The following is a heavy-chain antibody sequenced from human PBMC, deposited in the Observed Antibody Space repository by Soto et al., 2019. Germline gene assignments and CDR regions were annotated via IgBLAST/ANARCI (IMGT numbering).Heavy chain of an antibody. CDR3: AGATGGSVSYYYYYYGMDV. D-gene: IGHD3-10*01. Sequence: QVQLQESGPGLVKPSQTLSLTCTVSGGSTSSGGYSWSWIRQHPGKGLAWIGYIYYSGSTCYHPSLKRRVTISVDTSKNQFSLKLSSVTAADTAVYYCAGATGGSVSYYYYYYGMDVWGHGTTVTVSS. J-gene: IGHJ6*02. CDR1: GGSTSSGGYS. V-gene: IGHV4-31*03. CDR2: IYYSGST.